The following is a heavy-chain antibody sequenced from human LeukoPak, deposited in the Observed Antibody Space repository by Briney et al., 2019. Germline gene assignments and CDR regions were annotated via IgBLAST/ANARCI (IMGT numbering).Heavy chain of an antibody. V-gene: IGHV3-21*01. CDR3: ARGDAFGY. CDR1: GITLSNYA. Sequence: GGSLRLSCVVSGITLSNYAMSWVRQAPGKGLEWVSSISSSSSYIYYADSVKGRFTISRDNAKNSLYLQMNSLRAEDTAVYYCARGDAFGYWGQGTLVTVSS. D-gene: IGHD2-21*02. J-gene: IGHJ4*02. CDR2: ISSSSSYI.